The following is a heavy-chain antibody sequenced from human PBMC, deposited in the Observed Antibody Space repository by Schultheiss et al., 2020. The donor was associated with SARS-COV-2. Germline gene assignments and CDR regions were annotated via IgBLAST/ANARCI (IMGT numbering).Heavy chain of an antibody. CDR2: IWYDGSNK. Sequence: GGSLRLSCAASGFTFSSYGMHWVRQAPGKGLEWVAVIWYDGSNKYYADSVKGRFTISRDNSKNTLYLQMNSLRAEDTAVYYCARYCGGDCYDAFDIWGQGTMVTVSS. D-gene: IGHD2-21*01. V-gene: IGHV3-33*01. J-gene: IGHJ3*02. CDR1: GFTFSSYG. CDR3: ARYCGGDCYDAFDI.